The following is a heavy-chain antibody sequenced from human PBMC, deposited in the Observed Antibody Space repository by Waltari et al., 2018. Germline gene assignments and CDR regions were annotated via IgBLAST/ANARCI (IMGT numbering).Heavy chain of an antibody. CDR1: GRSFSGYY. J-gene: IGHJ5*02. Sequence: QVQLQQWGAGLLKPSETLSLTCAVSGRSFSGYYWSWIRQPPGKGLEWIGEINHSGSTNYNPSLKSRVTISVDTSKNQFSLKLSSVTAADTAVYYCARGNYYGSGNWFDPWGQGTLVTVSS. CDR3: ARGNYYGSGNWFDP. CDR2: INHSGST. V-gene: IGHV4-34*01. D-gene: IGHD3-10*01.